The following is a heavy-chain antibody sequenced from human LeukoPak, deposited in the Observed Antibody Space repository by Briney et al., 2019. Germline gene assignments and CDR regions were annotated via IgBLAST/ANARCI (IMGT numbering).Heavy chain of an antibody. D-gene: IGHD6-13*01. CDR3: AREGSSWSPDY. CDR2: IIPIFGTA. Sequence: GASVTVSCTASGGTFSSYAISWVRQAPGQGLEWMGGIIPIFGTANYAQKFQGRVTITADESTSTAYMELSSLRSEDTAVYYCAREGSSWSPDYWGQGTLVTVSS. CDR1: GGTFSSYA. J-gene: IGHJ4*02. V-gene: IGHV1-69*01.